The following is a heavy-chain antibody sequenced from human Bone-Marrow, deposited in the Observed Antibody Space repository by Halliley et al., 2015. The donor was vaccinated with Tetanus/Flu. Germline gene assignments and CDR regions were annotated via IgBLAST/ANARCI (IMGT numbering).Heavy chain of an antibody. J-gene: IGHJ4*02. CDR3: AKAPRPSITIPTS. CDR2: SGSGGSP. V-gene: IGHV3-23*01. D-gene: IGHD3-3*01. Sequence: SGSGGSPYYADSGKGRFTISRDHSKNTLYLQMNSLRAEDPAVYYCAKAPRPSITIPTSWGQGTLVTVSS.